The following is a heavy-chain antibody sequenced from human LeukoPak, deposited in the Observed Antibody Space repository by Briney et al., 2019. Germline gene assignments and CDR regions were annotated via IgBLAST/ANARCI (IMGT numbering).Heavy chain of an antibody. CDR1: GGSISSSTYY. Sequence: SETLSLTCTVSGGSISSSTYYWGWIRQTPEKGLEWIASIFSGGNTYYNPSLKSRVSISVDTSEKQFSLKLTSVTATDTAVYYCARGISSSGRAFDYWGQGTLVTVSS. D-gene: IGHD3-10*01. J-gene: IGHJ4*02. CDR3: ARGISSSGRAFDY. CDR2: IFSGGNT. V-gene: IGHV4-39*01.